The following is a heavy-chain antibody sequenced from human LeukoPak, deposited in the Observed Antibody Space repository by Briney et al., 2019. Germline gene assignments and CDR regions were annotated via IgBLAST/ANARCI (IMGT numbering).Heavy chain of an antibody. CDR3: ARLGYSGYDLSDLRNWFDP. Sequence: GGSLRLSCAASGFTFSSYSMNWVRQAPGKGLEWVSSISSSSSYIYYADSVKGRFTTSRDNAKNSLYLQMNSLRAEDTAVYYCARLGYSGYDLSDLRNWFDPWGQGTLVTVSS. J-gene: IGHJ5*02. V-gene: IGHV3-21*01. D-gene: IGHD5-12*01. CDR2: ISSSSSYI. CDR1: GFTFSSYS.